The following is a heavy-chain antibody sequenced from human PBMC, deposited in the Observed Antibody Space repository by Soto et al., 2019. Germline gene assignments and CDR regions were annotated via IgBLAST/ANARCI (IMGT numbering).Heavy chain of an antibody. D-gene: IGHD6-19*01. CDR2: IYYSGST. CDR3: ARLTGVAGTDIFDI. J-gene: IGHJ3*02. CDR1: GSSFSSGGYY. Sequence: QVQLQESGPGLVKPSQTLSLTCTVSGSSFSSGGYYWSWIRQHPGKGLEWIGYIYYSGSTYYNPSLKSRVTMSLDTSKNQSPLKLSSVTAADTAVYYCARLTGVAGTDIFDIWGQGTMVTVSS. V-gene: IGHV4-31*03.